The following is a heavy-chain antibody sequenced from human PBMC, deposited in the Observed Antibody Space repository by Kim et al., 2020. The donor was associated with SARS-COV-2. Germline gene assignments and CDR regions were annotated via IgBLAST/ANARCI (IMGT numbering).Heavy chain of an antibody. J-gene: IGHJ6*02. CDR2: ISYDESIK. CDR3: VKDPGKARATVGMDV. CDR1: GFTFRKYG. V-gene: IGHV3-30*18. D-gene: IGHD2-21*02. Sequence: GGSLRLSCAASGFTFRKYGMHWVRQAPGKGLEWVAIISYDESIKYYADSVKGRFTISRDNSKNTMYLQMNGLRAEDTAVYYCVKDPGKARATVGMDVWGQGTTVTVSS.